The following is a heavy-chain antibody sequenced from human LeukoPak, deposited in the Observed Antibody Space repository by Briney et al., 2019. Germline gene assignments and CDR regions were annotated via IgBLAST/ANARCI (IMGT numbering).Heavy chain of an antibody. J-gene: IGHJ4*02. CDR2: IYYNGST. Sequence: SETLSLTCTVSGGSISSYYWSWIRQPPGKGLEWIGYIYYNGSTNYNPSLKSRVTMSVDTSENQISLKLSSVTAADTALYYCARVNYYGIDYWGQGTLVTVSS. D-gene: IGHD3-10*01. CDR1: GGSISSYY. V-gene: IGHV4-59*12. CDR3: ARVNYYGIDY.